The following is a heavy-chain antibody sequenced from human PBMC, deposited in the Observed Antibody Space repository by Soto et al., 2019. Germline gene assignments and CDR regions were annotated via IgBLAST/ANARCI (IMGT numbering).Heavy chain of an antibody. Sequence: QVDLVQSGAEVKRPASSVRVSCKASGGTFNTHAITWVRLAPGQGLEWMGAIIPVFETTYSAPRFRDRVSITADEVSSTAYMELSGLTSADTAIYYCATAGFRGTSIQDSQHWGQGTLVTVSP. CDR3: ATAGFRGTSIQDSQH. CDR2: IIPVFETT. V-gene: IGHV1-69*01. J-gene: IGHJ4*02. CDR1: GGTFNTHA. D-gene: IGHD5-12*01.